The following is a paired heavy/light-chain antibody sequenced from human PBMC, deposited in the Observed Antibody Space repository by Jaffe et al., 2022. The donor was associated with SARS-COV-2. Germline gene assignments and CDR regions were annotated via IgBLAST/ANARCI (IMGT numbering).Heavy chain of an antibody. J-gene: IGHJ4*02. D-gene: IGHD3-3*01. V-gene: IGHV3-30*04. Sequence: QVQLVASGGGVVQPGGSLRLSCAASGFTFSNYAMHWVRRAPGKGLEWVALMSYDGSKRHYAESVKGRFTISRDDSRNTLYLQMASLRPEDTATYYCARLGSGFYFWTKIDYWGQGTLVSVSS. CDR3: ARLGSGFYFWTKIDY. CDR1: GFTFSNYA. CDR2: MSYDGSKR.
Light chain of an antibody. CDR3: QIWDVSSDHVL. CDR2: DAT. CDR1: SIGTKS. Sequence: SYELTQPPSVSVAPGQTAVISCGGYSIGTKSVHWYQQKADQAPVLVVHDATERPSGIPERFSGSSSGNTATLTISRVEAGDEADYFCQIWDVSSDHVLFGGGTKLTVL. J-gene: IGLJ2*01. V-gene: IGLV3-21*02.